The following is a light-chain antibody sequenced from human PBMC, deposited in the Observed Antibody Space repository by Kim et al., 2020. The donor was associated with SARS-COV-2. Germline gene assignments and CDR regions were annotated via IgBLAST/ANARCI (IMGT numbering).Light chain of an antibody. CDR2: GKD. CDR3: NSRDSSDNPVV. V-gene: IGLV3-19*01. Sequence: ALGQTVRITCHGDSLRTYFASWYQRKPGQAPVLVIYGKDNRPSGIPDRFSGSSSGDSASLTITGAQAEDEADYYCNSRDSSDNPVVFGGGTRLTVL. J-gene: IGLJ2*01. CDR1: SLRTYF.